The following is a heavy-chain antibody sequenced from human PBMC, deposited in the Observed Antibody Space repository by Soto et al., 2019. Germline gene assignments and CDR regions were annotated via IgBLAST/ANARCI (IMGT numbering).Heavy chain of an antibody. J-gene: IGHJ4*02. Sequence: EVQVVESGGGLVQPGGSLRLSCAASGFTFSSYSMNWVRQAPGKGLEWVSYISSSSSTKFYADSVKGRFTISRDNARNSLYMEMNSLRSEDTAVYYCARDIDGGGQGTLVTVSS. V-gene: IGHV3-48*01. CDR1: GFTFSSYS. CDR2: ISSSSSTK. D-gene: IGHD2-15*01. CDR3: ARDIDG.